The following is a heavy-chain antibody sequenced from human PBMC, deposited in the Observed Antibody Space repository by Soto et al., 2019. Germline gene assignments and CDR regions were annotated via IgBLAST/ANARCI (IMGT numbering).Heavy chain of an antibody. CDR3: ARGEYYDILTGYEGAFDI. D-gene: IGHD3-9*01. CDR2: MNPNSGNT. J-gene: IGHJ3*02. Sequence: ASVKVSCKASGGTFSSYAISWVRQAPGQGLEWMGWMNPNSGNTGYAQKFKGRVTMTRNTSISTAYMELSSLRSEDTALFYCARGEYYDILTGYEGAFDIWGQGTMVTVSS. CDR1: GGTFSSYA. V-gene: IGHV1-8*02.